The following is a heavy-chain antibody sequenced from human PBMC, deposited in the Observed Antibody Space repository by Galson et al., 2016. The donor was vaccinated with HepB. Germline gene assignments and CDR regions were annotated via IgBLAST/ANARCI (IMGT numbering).Heavy chain of an antibody. J-gene: IGHJ6*03. D-gene: IGHD3-10*01. CDR3: TWIHRNASGITYEDYYYHMDL. Sequence: SLRLSCAASGFNVSSTYMPWIRQAPGKGLEYIGRIKSKPGGGTADYAAAVKDRFTISRDDSSNTLYLQMNRLKIEDTAIYYCTWIHRNASGITYEDYYYHMDLWGKGTTVTVSS. V-gene: IGHV3-15*01. CDR1: GFNVSSTY. CDR2: IKSKPGGGTA.